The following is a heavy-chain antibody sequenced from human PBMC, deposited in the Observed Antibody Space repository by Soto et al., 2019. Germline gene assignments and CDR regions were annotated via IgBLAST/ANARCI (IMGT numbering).Heavy chain of an antibody. D-gene: IGHD3-22*01. J-gene: IGHJ4*02. CDR1: GGSISSGGYY. Sequence: QVQLQESGPGLVKPSQTLSLTCTVSGGSISSGGYYWSWIRQHPGKGLEWIGYIYYSGSTYYNPYLKSRVTISVDTSKNQFSLKLSSVTAADTAVYYCAREGYYYDSSGYYAMYFDYWGQGTLVTVSS. CDR3: AREGYYYDSSGYYAMYFDY. CDR2: IYYSGST. V-gene: IGHV4-31*03.